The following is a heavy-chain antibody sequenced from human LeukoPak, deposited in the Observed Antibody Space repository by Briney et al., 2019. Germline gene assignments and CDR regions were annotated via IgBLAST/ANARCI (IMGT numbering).Heavy chain of an antibody. D-gene: IGHD3-22*01. V-gene: IGHV4-4*02. CDR1: GGSISSSNW. CDR2: IYHSGST. J-gene: IGHJ4*02. CDR3: ARDYYDSSGYGGGGFDY. Sequence: PSETLSLTCAVSGGSISSSNWWSWVRHPPGKGLGWIGEIYHSGSTNYNPSLKSRVTISLDKTKNQFSLKLSSVTAADTAVYYCARDYYDSSGYGGGGFDYWGQGTLVTVSS.